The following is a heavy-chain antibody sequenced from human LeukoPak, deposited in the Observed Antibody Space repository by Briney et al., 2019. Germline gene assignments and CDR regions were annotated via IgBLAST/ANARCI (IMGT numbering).Heavy chain of an antibody. J-gene: IGHJ4*02. CDR3: ARGVARSSKFHFSYYFDY. CDR2: IYHSGST. CDR1: GGSISSSSYY. D-gene: IGHD6-6*01. Sequence: SETLSLTCTVSGGSISSSSYYWGWIRQPPGKGLEWIGSIYHSGSTYYNPSLKSRVTISVDTSKNQFSLKLSSVTAADAAVYYCARGVARSSKFHFSYYFDYWGQGTLVTVSS. V-gene: IGHV4-39*07.